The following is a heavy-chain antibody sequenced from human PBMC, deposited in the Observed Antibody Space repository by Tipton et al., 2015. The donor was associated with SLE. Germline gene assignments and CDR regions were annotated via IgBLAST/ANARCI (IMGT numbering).Heavy chain of an antibody. D-gene: IGHD2-21*02. Sequence: LRLSCEVYGESFSGYFWSWIRQPPGKGLEWIGEINHSGGTNYNPSLKSRVTISVDASTNQFSLKLTSVTAADTAVYYCAGRGDLVVVTSYLDYWGQGTLVTVSS. V-gene: IGHV4-34*01. J-gene: IGHJ4*02. CDR2: INHSGGT. CDR1: GESFSGYF. CDR3: AGRGDLVVVTSYLDY.